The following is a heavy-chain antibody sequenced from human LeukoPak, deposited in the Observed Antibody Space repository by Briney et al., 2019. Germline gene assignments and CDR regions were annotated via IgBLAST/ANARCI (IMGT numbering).Heavy chain of an antibody. J-gene: IGHJ4*02. D-gene: IGHD3-10*01. CDR2: ISHIGTSI. CDR1: GFTFSDEY. Sequence: GGSLRLSCEASGFTFSDEYMSWIRQAPGKGLEWISYISHIGTSIFYADSVEGRFTISRDNAKNSLYLQMNGLRPEDAATYYCARARGAGPGVHFDYWGQGTLVTVSS. V-gene: IGHV3-11*01. CDR3: ARARGAGPGVHFDY.